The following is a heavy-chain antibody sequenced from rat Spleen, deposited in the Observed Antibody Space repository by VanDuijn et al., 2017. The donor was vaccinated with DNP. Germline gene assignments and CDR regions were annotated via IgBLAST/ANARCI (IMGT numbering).Heavy chain of an antibody. Sequence: QVQLTESGPGLVQPSETLSLICTVSGFSLTGYSIYWVRQPSGRGLEWMGVMMFNEDTSYNSALKSRLTISRDTSKNKVSLKMNSRKTDDKGTYYCARVLTGTYAMDAWGQGTSVTVSS. CDR1: GFSLTGYS. CDR2: MMFNEDT. D-gene: IGHD5-1*01. J-gene: IGHJ4*01. CDR3: ARVLTGTYAMDA. V-gene: IGHV2-8*01.